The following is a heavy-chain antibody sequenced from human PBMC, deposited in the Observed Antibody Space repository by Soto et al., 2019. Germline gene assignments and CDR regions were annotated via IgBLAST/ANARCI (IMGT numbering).Heavy chain of an antibody. CDR1: GFTFNSYA. V-gene: IGHV3-23*01. Sequence: GSLRLSCEASGFTFNSYAMSWVRQAPGKGLEWVAGISGSGGLPDYTTDYADSVKGRFTISRDSSKKTVYLQMNSLTADDTAIYYCAKLRAADFDYWGQGTLVTVSS. D-gene: IGHD2-15*01. CDR3: AKLRAADFDY. CDR2: ISGSGGLPDYTT. J-gene: IGHJ4*02.